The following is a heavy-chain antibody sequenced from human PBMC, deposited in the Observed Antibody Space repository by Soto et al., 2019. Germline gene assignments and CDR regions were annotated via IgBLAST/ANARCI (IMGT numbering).Heavy chain of an antibody. CDR1: GGSFGGYY. J-gene: IGHJ6*02. V-gene: IGHV4-34*01. CDR2: INHSGST. Sequence: PSETLSLTCAVYGGSFGGYYCSWIRQPPGKGLEWIGEINHSGSTNYNPSLKSRVTISVDTSKNQFSLKLSSVTAADTAVYYCAGRGLTIFGVTYYYYYYGMDVWGQGTTVTVSS. CDR3: AGRGLTIFGVTYYYYYYGMDV. D-gene: IGHD3-3*01.